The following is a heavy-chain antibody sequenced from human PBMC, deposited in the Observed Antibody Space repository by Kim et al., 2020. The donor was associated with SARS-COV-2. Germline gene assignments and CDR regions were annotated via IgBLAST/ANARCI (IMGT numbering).Heavy chain of an antibody. CDR2: ISGSGGST. CDR3: AKAEYYDFWSGYYTGRHYYYYYMDV. CDR1: KA. Sequence: KAMSWVRQAPGQGLEWVSAISGSGGSTYYADSVKGRFTISRDNSKNTLYLQMNSLRAEDTAVYYCAKAEYYDFWSGYYTGRHYYYYYMDV. J-gene: IGHJ6*03. D-gene: IGHD3-3*01. V-gene: IGHV3-23*01.